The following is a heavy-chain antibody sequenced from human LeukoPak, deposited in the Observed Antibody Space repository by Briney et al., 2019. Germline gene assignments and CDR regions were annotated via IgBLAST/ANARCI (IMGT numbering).Heavy chain of an antibody. CDR2: IYYSGST. CDR1: GGSVSSGGYY. CDR3: ARDREYSSGWYNHYSDN. Sequence: KASETLSLTCTVSGGSVSSGGYYWSWIRQPPGKGLEWIGYIYYSGSTNYNPSLKSRVTISVDTSKNQFSLKLSSVTAADTAVYYCARDREYSSGWYNHYSDNWGQGTLVTVSS. J-gene: IGHJ4*02. V-gene: IGHV4-61*08. D-gene: IGHD6-19*01.